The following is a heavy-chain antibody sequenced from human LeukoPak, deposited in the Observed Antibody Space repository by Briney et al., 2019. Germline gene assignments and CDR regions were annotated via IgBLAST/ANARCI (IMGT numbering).Heavy chain of an antibody. CDR2: IYSSGST. CDR1: GGSISSYY. V-gene: IGHV4-4*09. Sequence: PSETLSLTCTVSGGSISSYYWSWIRQPPGKGLEWIGYIYSSGSTYYNPSLMSRLTMSVDTSKNQFSLNMSSVTAADTAVYYCARERARPRLFDYWGQGTLVTVSS. J-gene: IGHJ4*02. CDR3: ARERARPRLFDY.